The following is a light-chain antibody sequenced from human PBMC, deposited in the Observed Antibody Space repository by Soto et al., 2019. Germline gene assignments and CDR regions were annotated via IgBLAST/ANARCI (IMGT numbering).Light chain of an antibody. CDR2: DVS. CDR1: SSDVGGYNY. CDR3: CSYAGSSYV. V-gene: IGLV2-11*01. J-gene: IGLJ1*01. Sequence: QSALTQPRSVSGSPGQSVTISCTGTSSDVGGYNYVSWYQQHPGKAPKLMIYDVSKRPSGVPDRFSGSKSGNTASLTISGLQAEDEADYYCCSYAGSSYVFVTGTKLTVL.